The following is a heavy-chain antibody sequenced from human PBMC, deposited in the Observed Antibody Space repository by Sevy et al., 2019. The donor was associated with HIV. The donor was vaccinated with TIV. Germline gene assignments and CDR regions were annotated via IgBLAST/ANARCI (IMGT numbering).Heavy chain of an antibody. CDR2: IKRDGSEE. J-gene: IGHJ4*01. CDR3: VREGLGGYSYSLDY. CDR1: GFTFSNYW. D-gene: IGHD5-18*01. Sequence: GGSLRLSCAASGFTFSNYWMTWVRQAPGKGLEWVANIKRDGSEEDYVDSVKGRFTISRDNAKNSLFLQMNSLSAEDTAVYYCVREGLGGYSYSLDYWGHGTLVTVSS. V-gene: IGHV3-7*01.